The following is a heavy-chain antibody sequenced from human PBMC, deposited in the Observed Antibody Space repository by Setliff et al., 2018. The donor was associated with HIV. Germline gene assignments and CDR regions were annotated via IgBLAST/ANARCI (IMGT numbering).Heavy chain of an antibody. Sequence: SETLSLTCAVSASSISSDYCWGWIRQPPGKGLEWIGSTHHGGSTYYNPSLNSRVTISVDTSKNHFSLKLRSVTAADTAVYYCARHLLRGYIYIVFDYWGQGTLVTVSS. CDR1: ASSISSDYC. CDR2: THHGGST. CDR3: ARHLLRGYIYIVFDY. J-gene: IGHJ4*02. D-gene: IGHD5-18*01. V-gene: IGHV4-38-2*01.